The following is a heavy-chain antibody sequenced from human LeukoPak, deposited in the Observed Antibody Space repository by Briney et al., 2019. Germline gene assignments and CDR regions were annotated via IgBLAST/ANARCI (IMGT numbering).Heavy chain of an antibody. V-gene: IGHV1-2*02. J-gene: IGHJ6*03. CDR3: ARGGITIFGVDPYMDV. Sequence: ASVKVTCNASGYTFTGYYMHWVRQAPGQGLEWMGWINPNSGGTNYAQKFQGRVTMTRDTSISTAYMELSRLRSDDTAVYYCARGGITIFGVDPYMDVWGKGTTVTVSS. CDR2: INPNSGGT. D-gene: IGHD3-3*01. CDR1: GYTFTGYY.